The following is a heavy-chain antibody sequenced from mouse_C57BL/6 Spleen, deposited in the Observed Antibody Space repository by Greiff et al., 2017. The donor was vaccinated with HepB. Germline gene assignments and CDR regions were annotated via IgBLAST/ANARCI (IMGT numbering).Heavy chain of an antibody. CDR2: IDPETGGT. D-gene: IGHD2-1*01. Sequence: QVQLQQSGAELVRPGASVTLSCKASGYTFTDYEMHWVKQTPVHGLEWIGAIDPETGGTAYNQKFKGKAILTADKSSSTAYMELRSLTSEDSAVYYCKDGNYYYAMDYWGQGTSVTVSS. J-gene: IGHJ4*01. CDR3: KDGNYYYAMDY. V-gene: IGHV1-15*01. CDR1: GYTFTDYE.